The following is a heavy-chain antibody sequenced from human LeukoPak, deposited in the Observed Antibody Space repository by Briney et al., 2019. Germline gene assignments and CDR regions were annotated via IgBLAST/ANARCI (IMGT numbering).Heavy chain of an antibody. CDR3: AKVRYSSGWYTYSPDY. D-gene: IGHD6-19*01. Sequence: GSLRLSWAASGFTFCSYSMSWVRQAPREGLEWVSAISGSGGSTYYADSVKGRFTISRDNSKNTLYLQMNSLRAEDTAVYYCAKVRYSSGWYTYSPDYWGQGTLVTVSS. J-gene: IGHJ4*02. CDR2: ISGSGGST. V-gene: IGHV3-23*01. CDR1: GFTFCSYS.